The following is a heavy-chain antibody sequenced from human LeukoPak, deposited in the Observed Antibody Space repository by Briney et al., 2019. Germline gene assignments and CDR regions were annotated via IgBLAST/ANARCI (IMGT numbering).Heavy chain of an antibody. D-gene: IGHD3-3*01. V-gene: IGHV1-2*02. CDR1: GYTFTTYA. CDR2: INPNSGGT. CDR3: ARDLDFWSGFHWFDP. J-gene: IGHJ5*02. Sequence: ASVKVSCKASGYTFTTYAMNWVRQAPGQGLEWMGWINPNSGGTNYAQKFQGRVTMTRDTSISTAYMELSRLRSDDTAVYYCARDLDFWSGFHWFDPWGQGTLVTVSS.